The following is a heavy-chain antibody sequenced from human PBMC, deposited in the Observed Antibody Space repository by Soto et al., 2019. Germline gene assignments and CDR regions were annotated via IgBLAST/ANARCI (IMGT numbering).Heavy chain of an antibody. J-gene: IGHJ4*02. V-gene: IGHV4-4*07. CDR1: GDSLSTYY. D-gene: IGHD3-16*02. Sequence: SETLSLTCTVSGDSLSTYYWSWIRQPAGERLEWIGRIHDTGRTNYNPSPKSRVTMSVDTSKNQFSLRVNSVTAADTAVYYCARESVSGTYRFDSWGQGTLVTVSS. CDR3: ARESVSGTYRFDS. CDR2: IHDTGRT.